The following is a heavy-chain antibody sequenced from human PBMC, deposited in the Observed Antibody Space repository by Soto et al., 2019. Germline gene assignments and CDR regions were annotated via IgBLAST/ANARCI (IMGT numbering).Heavy chain of an antibody. CDR1: GGSITSDY. Sequence: QVQLQESGPGLVKPSETLSLTCTVSGGSITSDYWSWIRQPPGKGLEWIGYIYYSGSTNYKPSLKSRVTISVDTSKNQFSLKLSSVTAADTAVYYCAISVGRYWGQGTLVTVSS. J-gene: IGHJ4*02. CDR2: IYYSGST. CDR3: AISVGRY. V-gene: IGHV4-59*01.